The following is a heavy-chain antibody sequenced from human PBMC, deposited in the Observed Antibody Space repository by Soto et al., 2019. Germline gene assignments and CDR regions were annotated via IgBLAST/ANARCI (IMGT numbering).Heavy chain of an antibody. Sequence: ASVKVSCKASGYTFTSYGISWVRQAPGQGLEWMGWISAYNGNTNYAQKLQGRVTMTTDTSTSTAYMELRSLRSDDTAVYYCATLSATVTTEESGRNYYYYYMDVWGKGTTVTVSS. CDR1: GYTFTSYG. D-gene: IGHD4-17*01. V-gene: IGHV1-18*01. CDR3: ATLSATVTTEESGRNYYYYYMDV. J-gene: IGHJ6*03. CDR2: ISAYNGNT.